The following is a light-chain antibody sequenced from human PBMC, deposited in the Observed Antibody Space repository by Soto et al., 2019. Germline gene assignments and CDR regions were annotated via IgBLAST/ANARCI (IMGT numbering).Light chain of an antibody. J-gene: IGLJ1*01. V-gene: IGLV1-44*01. CDR3: AAWDDSLNGHV. CDR2: TTN. Sequence: QSVLTQPHSASGTPGQRVTISCSGSSSNIGTSSVHWFQQLPGTAPKLLISTTNQRPSGVPERFSGSKSGTSASLAIRGLQSEDEADYYCAAWDDSLNGHVCGTGTKVTVL. CDR1: SSNIGTSS.